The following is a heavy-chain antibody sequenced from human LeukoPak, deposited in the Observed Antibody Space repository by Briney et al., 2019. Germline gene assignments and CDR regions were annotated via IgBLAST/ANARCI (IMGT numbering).Heavy chain of an antibody. D-gene: IGHD2-15*01. CDR2: INPSGGST. J-gene: IGHJ3*02. CDR1: GYTFTSYY. CDR3: ARAGGYCSGGSCYTNSLVAFDI. V-gene: IGHV1-46*01. Sequence: ASVKVSCKASGYTFTSYYMHWVRQAPGQGLEWMGIINPSGGSTSYAQKFQGRVTMTRDMSTSTVYMELSSLRSEDTAVYYCARAGGYCSGGSCYTNSLVAFDIWGQGTMVTVSS.